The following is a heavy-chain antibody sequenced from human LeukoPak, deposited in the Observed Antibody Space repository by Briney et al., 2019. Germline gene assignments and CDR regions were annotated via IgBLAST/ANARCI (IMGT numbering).Heavy chain of an antibody. CDR2: IYYSGST. CDR1: GGSISSYY. CDR3: ARDRVVDGDVIDY. V-gene: IGHV4-59*01. Sequence: SETLSLTCTVSGGSISSYYWSWIRQPPGKGLEWIGYIYYSGSTNYNPSLKSRVTISVDTSKNQFSLKLSSVTAADTAVYYCARDRVVDGDVIDYWGQGTLVTVSS. J-gene: IGHJ4*02. D-gene: IGHD3-3*01.